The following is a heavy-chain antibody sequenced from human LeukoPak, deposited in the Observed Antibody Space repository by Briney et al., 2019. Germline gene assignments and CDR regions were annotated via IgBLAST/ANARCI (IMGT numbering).Heavy chain of an antibody. V-gene: IGHV3-11*01. CDR1: GFNFSATC. CDR3: ASGGDYVGIAATFRY. J-gene: IGHJ4*02. CDR2: ISNRGIII. D-gene: IGHD4-23*01. Sequence: GGSLRLSCAASGFNFSATCMTWIRQAPGKGLEWVSYISNRGIIINYADSVKGRFTISRDDAKSSLYLHMNNLRTEDTALYYCASGGDYVGIAATFRYWGQGSLVTVSS.